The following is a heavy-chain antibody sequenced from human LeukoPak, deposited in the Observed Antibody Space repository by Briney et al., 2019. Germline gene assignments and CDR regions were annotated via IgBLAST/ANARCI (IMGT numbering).Heavy chain of an antibody. Sequence: GGSLRLSCAASGFTFSNYAMSWVRQAPGKGLEWVSVISGSGGSTYYVDSVQGRFTISRDNSKNTLFLQMDSLRAEDTAVYYCAREVESGSYSFYYMDVWGKGTTVTISS. D-gene: IGHD1-26*01. CDR1: GFTFSNYA. V-gene: IGHV3-23*01. CDR2: ISGSGGST. J-gene: IGHJ6*03. CDR3: AREVESGSYSFYYMDV.